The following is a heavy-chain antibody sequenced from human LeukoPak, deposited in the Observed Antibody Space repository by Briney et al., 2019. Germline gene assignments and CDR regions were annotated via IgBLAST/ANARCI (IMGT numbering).Heavy chain of an antibody. D-gene: IGHD4-17*01. CDR1: GFTFSDYY. V-gene: IGHV3-11*01. J-gene: IGHJ4*02. Sequence: PGGSLRLSCAASGFTFSDYYMSWIRQAPGKGLEWVSYISSSGSTIYYADSVKGRFTISRDNAKNSLYLQMNSLRAEDTAVYYCAKRMTTATTADYWGQGTLVTVSS. CDR3: AKRMTTATTADY. CDR2: ISSSGSTI.